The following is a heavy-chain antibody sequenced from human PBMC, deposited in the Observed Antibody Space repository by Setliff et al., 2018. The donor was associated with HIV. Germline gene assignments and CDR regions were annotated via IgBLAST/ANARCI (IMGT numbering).Heavy chain of an antibody. J-gene: IGHJ4*03. V-gene: IGHV3-23*01. Sequence: GGSLRLSCAASGFSFSNYAMSWVRQAPGKGLEWVSSVIRGGHNTFYADSVKGRFTISRDNSKDTLYLQMSGLTAEDTAIYYCASTSSFDYWGKGTTVTVSS. CDR1: GFSFSNYA. D-gene: IGHD3-3*01. CDR3: ASTSSFDY. CDR2: VIRGGHNT.